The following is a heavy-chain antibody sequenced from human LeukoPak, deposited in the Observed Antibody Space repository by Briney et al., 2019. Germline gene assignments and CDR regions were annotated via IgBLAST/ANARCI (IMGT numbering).Heavy chain of an antibody. CDR3: ARERWLGHSLDY. V-gene: IGHV4-61*01. Sequence: SETLSLTCTVSGGSVSSGNYWSWIRQPPGRGLEWIGYIYYSGSTNYTPSLKSRVTISVDTSKNQFSLKLSSVTAADTAMYYCARERWLGHSLDYWGQGTLVTVSS. CDR2: IYYSGST. CDR1: GGSVSSGNY. J-gene: IGHJ4*02. D-gene: IGHD6-19*01.